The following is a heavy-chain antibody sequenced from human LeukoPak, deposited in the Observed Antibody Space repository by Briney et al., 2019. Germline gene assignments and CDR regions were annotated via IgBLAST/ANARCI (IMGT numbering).Heavy chain of an antibody. CDR2: ISWNSGSI. J-gene: IGHJ4*02. V-gene: IGHV3-9*01. CDR3: AKGMPGSSSFDY. CDR1: GFTFDDYA. D-gene: IGHD3-10*01. Sequence: PGRSLRLPCAASGFTFDDYAMHWVRQAPGKGLEWVSGISWNSGSIGYADSVKGRFTISRDNAKNSLYLQMNSLRAEDTALYYCAKGMPGSSSFDYWGQGTLVTVSS.